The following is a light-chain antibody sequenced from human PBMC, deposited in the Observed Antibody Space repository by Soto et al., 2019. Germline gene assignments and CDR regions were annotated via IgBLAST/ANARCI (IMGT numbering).Light chain of an antibody. V-gene: IGKV3-20*01. CDR2: GAS. CDR1: QIISSSY. Sequence: EIVLTQSPGTLSLSPGETATLSCRASQIISSSYLAWYQQKPGQAPRLLTYGASSRATGIPARFSGSGSGTDFTLTISRLEPEDFAVYYCQQYGSSPWTLGQGTKVEIK. J-gene: IGKJ1*01. CDR3: QQYGSSPWT.